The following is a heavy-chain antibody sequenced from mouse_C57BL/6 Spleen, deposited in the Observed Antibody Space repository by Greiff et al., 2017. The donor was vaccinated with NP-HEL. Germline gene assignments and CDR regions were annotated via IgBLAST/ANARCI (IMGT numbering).Heavy chain of an antibody. CDR3: ARIRPFAY. CDR2: ISYDGSN. Sequence: VQLKESGPGLVKPSQSLSLTCSVTGYSITSGYYWNWIRQFPGNKLEWMGYISYDGSNNYNPSLKNRISITRDTSKNQLFLKLNSVSTEDTATYYCARIRPFAYWGQGTLVTVSA. J-gene: IGHJ3*01. V-gene: IGHV3-6*01. CDR1: GYSITSGYY.